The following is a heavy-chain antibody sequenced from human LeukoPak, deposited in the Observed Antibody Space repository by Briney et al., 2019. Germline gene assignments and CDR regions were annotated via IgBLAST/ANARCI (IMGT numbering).Heavy chain of an antibody. D-gene: IGHD5-12*01. Sequence: GGSLRLSCAASGFTFSTYWMTWVRQAPGKGLEWVANIKQDGSEKYYVDSVEGRFTISRDNAKNSLYLQMNSLRSDDTAVYYCAREKRGYSGYDFGVDYWGQGTLVTVSS. J-gene: IGHJ4*02. CDR3: AREKRGYSGYDFGVDY. CDR2: IKQDGSEK. CDR1: GFTFSTYW. V-gene: IGHV3-7*03.